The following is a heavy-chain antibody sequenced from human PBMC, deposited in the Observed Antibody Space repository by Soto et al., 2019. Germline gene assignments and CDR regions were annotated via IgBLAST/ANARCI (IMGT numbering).Heavy chain of an antibody. V-gene: IGHV3-30-3*01. Sequence: GGSLRLSCAASGFTFSSYAMHWVRQAPGKGLEWVAVISYDGSNKYYADSVKGRFTISRDNSKNTLYLQMNSLRAEDTAVYYCARDGDSSSWYSLVYYYGMDVWGQGTTVTVS. CDR1: GFTFSSYA. CDR2: ISYDGSNK. J-gene: IGHJ6*02. D-gene: IGHD6-13*01. CDR3: ARDGDSSSWYSLVYYYGMDV.